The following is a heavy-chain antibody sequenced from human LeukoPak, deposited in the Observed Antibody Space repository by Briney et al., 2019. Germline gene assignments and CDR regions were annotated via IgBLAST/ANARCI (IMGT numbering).Heavy chain of an antibody. J-gene: IGHJ6*03. CDR1: GYTFTGYY. Sequence: ASVKVSCKASGYTFTGYYMHWVRQAPGQGLEWMGRINPNSGGTNYAQKFQGRVTMTRDTSISTAYMELSSLRSDDTAVYYCARVGTGTTPRYYYYMDVWGKGTTVTVSS. CDR2: INPNSGGT. D-gene: IGHD1-7*01. CDR3: ARVGTGTTPRYYYYMDV. V-gene: IGHV1-2*06.